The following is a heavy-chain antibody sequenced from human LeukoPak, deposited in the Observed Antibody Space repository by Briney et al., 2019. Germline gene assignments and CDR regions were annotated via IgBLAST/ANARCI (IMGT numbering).Heavy chain of an antibody. CDR3: TRDLEY. Sequence: GGSLRLSCGASGYTFSDYTMNWVRQAPGKGPEWISYISSGGSVMHYADSVKGRFTISRDNVENSLYLQMNSLKVEDTVVYYCTRDLEYWGQGVLVTVSS. CDR1: GYTFSDYT. V-gene: IGHV3-48*01. J-gene: IGHJ4*02. CDR2: ISSGGSVM.